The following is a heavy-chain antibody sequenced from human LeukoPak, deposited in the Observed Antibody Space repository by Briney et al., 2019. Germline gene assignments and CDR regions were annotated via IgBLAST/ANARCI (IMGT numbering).Heavy chain of an antibody. D-gene: IGHD2-15*01. Sequence: GGSLRLSCAASGFTFSSYAMSWVRQAPGKGLEWVSVIYSGGSTYYADSVKGRFTISRDNSKNTLYLQMNSLRAEDTAVYYCARDQEDIVVVVAATALGYWGQGTLVTVSS. CDR1: GFTFSSYA. J-gene: IGHJ4*02. CDR2: IYSGGST. V-gene: IGHV3-53*01. CDR3: ARDQEDIVVVVAATALGY.